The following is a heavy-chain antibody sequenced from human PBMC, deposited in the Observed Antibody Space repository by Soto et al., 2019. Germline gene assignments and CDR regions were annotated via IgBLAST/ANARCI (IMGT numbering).Heavy chain of an antibody. D-gene: IGHD5-18*01. CDR2: IVVGSGNT. CDR1: GFTFTSSA. Sequence: QMQLVQSGPEVKKPGTSVKVSCKASGFTFTSSAVQWVRQARGQRLEWIGWIVVGSGNTNYAQKFQERVTITRDMSTSTAYMELSSLRSEDTAVYYCAAGHIQLWPIDYWGQGTLVTVFS. J-gene: IGHJ4*02. V-gene: IGHV1-58*01. CDR3: AAGHIQLWPIDY.